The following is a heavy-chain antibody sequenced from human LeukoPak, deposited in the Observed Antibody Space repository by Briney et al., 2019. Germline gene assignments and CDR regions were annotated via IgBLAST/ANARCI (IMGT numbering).Heavy chain of an antibody. CDR1: GFTFSSYW. D-gene: IGHD3-22*01. V-gene: IGHV3-7*01. CDR3: ARGYYYDSSGYYSPDAFDI. J-gene: IGHJ3*02. CDR2: IKQDGSEK. Sequence: GGSLRLSCAASGFTFSSYWMSWVRQAPGEGLEWVANIKQDGSEKYYVDSVKGRFTISRDSAKNSLYLQMNSLRAEDTAVYYCARGYYYDSSGYYSPDAFDIWGQGTMVTVSS.